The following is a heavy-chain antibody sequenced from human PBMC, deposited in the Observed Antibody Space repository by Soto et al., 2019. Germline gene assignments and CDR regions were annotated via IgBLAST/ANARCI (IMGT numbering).Heavy chain of an antibody. J-gene: IGHJ6*03. D-gene: IGHD2-8*02. Sequence: QVQLVESGGSVVQPGRSLRLSCAASGFTFSSYGMHWVRQAPGKGLEWVAVIWYDGSNKYYADSVKGRFTISRDNSKNTLYLQMNSLRAEDTAVYYCARRGLAVAFYYYYMDVWGKGTTVTVSS. CDR3: ARRGLAVAFYYYYMDV. V-gene: IGHV3-33*01. CDR2: IWYDGSNK. CDR1: GFTFSSYG.